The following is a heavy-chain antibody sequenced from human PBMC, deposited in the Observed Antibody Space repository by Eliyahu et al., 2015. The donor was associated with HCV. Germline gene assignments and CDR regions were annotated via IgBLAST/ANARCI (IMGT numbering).Heavy chain of an antibody. CDR1: GFTLSRHT. CDR3: ARDRGTMPVMDWYFDL. J-gene: IGHJ2*01. CDR2: ISGSTSYI. Sequence: EVQLVESGGGLVKPGGSLXLSCAASGFTLSRHTMXWVRQAXGKGLEWVXXISGSTSYIYYADSVKGRFTVYRDNAKNSLYLQMNSLRAEDTAVYYCARDRGTMPVMDWYFDLWGRGTLVAVSS. D-gene: IGHD1-7*01. V-gene: IGHV3-21*01.